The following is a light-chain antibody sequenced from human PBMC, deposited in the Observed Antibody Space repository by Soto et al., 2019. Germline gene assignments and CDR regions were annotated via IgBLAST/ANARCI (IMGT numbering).Light chain of an antibody. V-gene: IGKV3-15*01. CDR2: AAS. Sequence: DIVMTQSPSTLSVSPGERATISCRASQSVSSNLAWYQQKPGQAPRLLIYAASTMATGIPARFSGSGSGTEFTLTISSLQSADVAVYYCQQYNNWPPSTFGQGTKVEIK. J-gene: IGKJ1*01. CDR3: QQYNNWPPST. CDR1: QSVSSN.